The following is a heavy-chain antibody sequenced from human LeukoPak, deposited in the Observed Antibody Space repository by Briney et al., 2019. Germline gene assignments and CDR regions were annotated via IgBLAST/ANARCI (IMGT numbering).Heavy chain of an antibody. V-gene: IGHV3-9*01. J-gene: IGHJ4*02. CDR1: GFTFDDYA. CDR3: AKDIAGYSSGWYDY. Sequence: PGGSLRLSCAASGFTFDDYAMHWVRQAPGKGLEWVSGISWNSGSIGYADSVKGRFTISRDNAKNSLYLQMNSLRAEDTALYYCAKDIAGYSSGWYDYWGQGTLVTVSS. CDR2: ISWNSGSI. D-gene: IGHD6-19*01.